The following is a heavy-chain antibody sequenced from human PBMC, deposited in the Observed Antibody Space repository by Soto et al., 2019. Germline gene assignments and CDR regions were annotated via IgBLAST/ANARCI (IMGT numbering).Heavy chain of an antibody. CDR3: ARAKRDYGDYSFDY. CDR1: GYTFTSYG. V-gene: IGHV1-18*01. CDR2: ISAYNGNT. Sequence: ASVKVSCKASGYTFTSYGISWVRQAPGQGLEWMGWISAYNGNTNYAQKLQGRVTMTTDTSTSTAYMELRSLRSDDTAVYYCARAKRDYGDYSFDYWGQGTLVTASS. D-gene: IGHD4-17*01. J-gene: IGHJ4*02.